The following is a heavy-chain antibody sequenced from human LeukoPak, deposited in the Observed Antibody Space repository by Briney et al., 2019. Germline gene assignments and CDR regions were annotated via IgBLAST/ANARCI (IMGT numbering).Heavy chain of an antibody. CDR2: IYEGGSS. CDR3: ASYNQRLSNWFFDL. D-gene: IGHD6-25*01. V-gene: IGHV3-53*01. Sequence: PGGSLRLSCAVSGFIVNNKYMTWVRQAPGKGLEWVSVIYEGGSSDYADSVKGRLSVSRDDSKNTVYLQMNSLRAEDTALYYCASYNQRLSNWFFDLWGRGTLVTVSS. CDR1: GFIVNNKY. J-gene: IGHJ2*01.